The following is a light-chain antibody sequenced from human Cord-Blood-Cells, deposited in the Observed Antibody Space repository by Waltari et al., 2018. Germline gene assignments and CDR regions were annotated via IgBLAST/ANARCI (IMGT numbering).Light chain of an antibody. CDR3: AAWDDSLNGWV. CDR2: SNN. V-gene: IGLV1-44*01. CDR1: SSNIGSNT. J-gene: IGLJ3*02. Sequence: QSVLTQPPSASPTHGQRVTISCSGSSSNIGSNTVNWYQQLPGTAPKLLIYSNNRRPSGVPDRFSGSKSGTSASLAISGLQSEDEADYYCAAWDDSLNGWVFGGGTKLTVL.